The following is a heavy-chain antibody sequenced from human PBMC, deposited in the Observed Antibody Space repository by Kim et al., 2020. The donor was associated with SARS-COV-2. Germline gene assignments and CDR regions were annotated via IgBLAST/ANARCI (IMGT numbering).Heavy chain of an antibody. CDR1: GGSISSYY. CDR2: IYYSGST. D-gene: IGHD3-9*01. Sequence: SETLSLTCTVSGGSISSYYWSWIRQPPGKGLEWIGYIYYSGSTNYNPSLKSRVTISVDTSKNQFSLKLSSVTAADTAVYYCARAESRYFDWLLSRHDAFDIWGQGTMVTVSS. CDR3: ARAESRYFDWLLSRHDAFDI. J-gene: IGHJ3*02. V-gene: IGHV4-59*01.